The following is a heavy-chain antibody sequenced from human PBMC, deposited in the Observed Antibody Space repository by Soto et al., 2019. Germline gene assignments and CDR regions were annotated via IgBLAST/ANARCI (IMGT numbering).Heavy chain of an antibody. CDR3: ARERGGYGLFDS. CDR1: GGSISSAAYS. V-gene: IGHV4-30-2*01. CDR2: IYPSGMP. D-gene: IGHD5-18*01. J-gene: IGHJ4*02. Sequence: SETLSLTCTVSGGSISSAAYSWSWIRQPPGKGLEWIGYIYPSGMPFYNPSLRSRVTISIDRSNDQFSLNLKSVTAADTAVYYCARERGGYGLFDSWGQGTLVTVSS.